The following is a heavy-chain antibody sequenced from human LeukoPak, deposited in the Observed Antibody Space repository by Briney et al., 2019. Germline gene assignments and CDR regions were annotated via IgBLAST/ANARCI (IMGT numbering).Heavy chain of an antibody. CDR2: IYYSGST. J-gene: IGHJ6*03. V-gene: IGHV4-59*01. CDR3: ARGLRLGYCSSTSCPLHYYMDV. Sequence: SETPSLTCTVSGGSISSYYWSWTRQPPGKGLEWIGYIYYSGSTNYNPSLKSRVTISVDTSKNQFSLKLSSVTAADTAVYYCARGLRLGYCSSTSCPLHYYMDVWGKGTTVTVSS. CDR1: GGSISSYY. D-gene: IGHD2-2*01.